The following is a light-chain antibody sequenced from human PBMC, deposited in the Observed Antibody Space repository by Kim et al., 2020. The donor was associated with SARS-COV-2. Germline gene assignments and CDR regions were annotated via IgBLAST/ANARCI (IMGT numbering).Light chain of an antibody. CDR2: TAS. J-gene: IGKJ1*01. CDR1: QDISRY. V-gene: IGKV1-39*01. Sequence: ASVGDRVTITCRASQDISRYLNWYQQKPGKAPKLLIYTASSLQSGVPSRFTGSGSETDFTLTITSRQPEDFATYYCQQTSSAPRTFGQGTKVDIK. CDR3: QQTSSAPRT.